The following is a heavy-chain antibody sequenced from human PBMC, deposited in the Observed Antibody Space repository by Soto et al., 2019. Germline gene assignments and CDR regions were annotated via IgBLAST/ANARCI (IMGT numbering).Heavy chain of an antibody. CDR2: ISYDGSNK. CDR3: ANSYDFCSGSDHYDLGMHA. CDR1: GFTFSSYG. J-gene: IGHJ6*02. D-gene: IGHD3-3*01. Sequence: GGSLRLSCAASGFTFSSYGMHWVRQAPGKGLEWVAVISYDGSNKYYADSVKGRFTISRDNSKNTLYLQMNSLRAEDTAVYYCANSYDFCSGSDHYDLGMHAWGQGTTV. V-gene: IGHV3-30*18.